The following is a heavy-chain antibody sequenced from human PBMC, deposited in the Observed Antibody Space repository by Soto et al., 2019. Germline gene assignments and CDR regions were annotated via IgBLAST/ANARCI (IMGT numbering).Heavy chain of an antibody. J-gene: IGHJ6*02. V-gene: IGHV4-30-4*08. CDR1: GGSISSDYYH. CDR2: IHHSGSI. D-gene: IGHD1-1*01. CDR3: ARADDGGASLDV. Sequence: QVQLQQSGPGLVKPSQTLSLTCTVSGGSISSDYYHWTWIRQSPGKGLEWIGYIHHSGSILYNPSLKSRVTISVHTSKNQFPLHLSSVPAADTAVYFWARADDGGASLDVWGQGTTVTVSS.